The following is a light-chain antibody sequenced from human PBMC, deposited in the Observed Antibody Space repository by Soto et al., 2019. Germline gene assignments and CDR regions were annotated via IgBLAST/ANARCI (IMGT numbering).Light chain of an antibody. CDR3: QQYGSTPIT. V-gene: IGKV4-1*01. CDR2: WAS. CDR1: QSVLYSSNNKNY. Sequence: DIVMTQSPDSLAVSLGERATINCKSSQSVLYSSNNKNYLAWYQQKPGQPPKLLIYWASTRESGVPDRFSGSGSGTDFTLTISSLQAEDVAVYNCQQYGSTPITFGQGTRLEIK. J-gene: IGKJ5*01.